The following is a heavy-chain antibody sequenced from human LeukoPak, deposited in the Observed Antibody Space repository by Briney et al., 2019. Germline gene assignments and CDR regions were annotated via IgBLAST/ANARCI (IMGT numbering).Heavy chain of an antibody. J-gene: IGHJ6*02. CDR1: GLTFSNYA. Sequence: GSLRLSCAASGLTFSNYAMSWVRQAPGKGLEWVSAISGSGGSTYYADSVKGRFTISRDNSKNTLYLQMNSLRAEDTAVYYCARGVEQTYYDFWSGYLDVWGQGTTVTVSS. V-gene: IGHV3-23*01. CDR3: ARGVEQTYYDFWSGYLDV. CDR2: ISGSGGST. D-gene: IGHD3-3*01.